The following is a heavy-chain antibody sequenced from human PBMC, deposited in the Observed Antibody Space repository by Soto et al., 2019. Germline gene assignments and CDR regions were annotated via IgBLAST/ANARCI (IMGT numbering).Heavy chain of an antibody. D-gene: IGHD1-26*01. CDR3: ARDPGVGGEGRFDF. CDR1: GFTFIRYW. J-gene: IGHJ4*02. CDR2: IKQDGSQK. Sequence: EVQLVESGGGLVQPGGSLRLSCAASGFTFIRYWMTWVRQAPGKGLEWVANIKQDGSQKYYVDSVKGRFSISRDNARNSLYLQMNSLRAEDTAVYYCARDPGVGGEGRFDFWGQGTLVTVSS. V-gene: IGHV3-7*01.